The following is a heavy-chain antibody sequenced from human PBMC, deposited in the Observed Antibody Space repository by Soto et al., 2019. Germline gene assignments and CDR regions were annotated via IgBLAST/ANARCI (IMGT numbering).Heavy chain of an antibody. CDR3: ARDRMTYYDILTGYYPGQGAFDS. J-gene: IGHJ3*02. Sequence: ASVKVSCKASGYTFTSYGISWVLQAPGEGLEWMGWISAYNGNTNYAQKLQGRVTMTTDTSTSTAYMELRSLRSDDTAVYYCARDRMTYYDILTGYYPGQGAFDSWGKGTMVTVSS. CDR1: GYTFTSYG. D-gene: IGHD3-9*01. V-gene: IGHV1-18*01. CDR2: ISAYNGNT.